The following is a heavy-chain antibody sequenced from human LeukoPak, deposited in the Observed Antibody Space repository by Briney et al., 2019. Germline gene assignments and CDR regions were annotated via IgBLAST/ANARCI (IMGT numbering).Heavy chain of an antibody. J-gene: IGHJ5*02. CDR1: GYTFTSYG. CDR3: ARLSSHYGDYKVDP. D-gene: IGHD4-17*01. V-gene: IGHV1-18*01. CDR2: ISAYNGNT. Sequence: RASVKVSCKASGYTFTSYGISWVRQAPGQGLEWMGWISAYNGNTNYAQKLQGRVTMTTDTSTSTAYMELRSLRSDDTAVYYCARLSSHYGDYKVDPWGQGTLVTVSS.